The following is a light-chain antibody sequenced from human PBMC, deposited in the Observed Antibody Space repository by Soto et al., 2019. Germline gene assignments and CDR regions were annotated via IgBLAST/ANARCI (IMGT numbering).Light chain of an antibody. CDR1: RSNFGSKT. J-gene: IGLJ3*02. Sequence: QSVLTQPPSASGTPGQRVTISCSESRSNFGSKTVYWYQHLPGTAPKLLIHSNNQRPSGVPDRFSGSKSGTSASLAISGLQAEDEADYYCAAWDDSLNGWVFGGGTKLTVL. CDR3: AAWDDSLNGWV. CDR2: SNN. V-gene: IGLV1-44*01.